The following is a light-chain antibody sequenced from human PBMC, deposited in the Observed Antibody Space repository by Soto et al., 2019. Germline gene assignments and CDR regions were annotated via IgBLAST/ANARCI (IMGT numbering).Light chain of an antibody. J-gene: IGKJ2*01. CDR2: GAS. Sequence: EIVLTQSPGTLSLSPGERATLSCRASQSVSSSYLAWYQQKPGQAPRLLIYGASSRATGIPDRFSGSWSGTDFTITISRLEPEDFAVYYCQQYGSSPSYTFGQGTKLEIK. CDR3: QQYGSSPSYT. V-gene: IGKV3-20*01. CDR1: QSVSSSY.